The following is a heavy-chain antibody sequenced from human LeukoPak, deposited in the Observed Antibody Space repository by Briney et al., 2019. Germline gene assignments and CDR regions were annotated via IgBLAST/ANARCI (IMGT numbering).Heavy chain of an antibody. CDR2: IYPGDSDT. V-gene: IGHV5-51*01. D-gene: IGHD6-19*01. CDR1: GYSFTSYW. CDR3: ATSTKSIAVAYYFDY. Sequence: GESLKISCKGSGYSFTSYWIGWVRQMPGKGLEWMGIIYPGDSDTRYSPSFQSQVTISADKSTSTAYLQWSSLKASDTAMYYCATSTKSIAVAYYFDYWGQGTLVTVSS. J-gene: IGHJ4*02.